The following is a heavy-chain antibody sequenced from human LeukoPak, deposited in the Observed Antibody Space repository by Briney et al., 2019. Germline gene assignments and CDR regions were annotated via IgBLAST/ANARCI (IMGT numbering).Heavy chain of an antibody. CDR2: ISSSGSTI. CDR1: GFTFSDYY. J-gene: IGHJ3*02. V-gene: IGHV3-11*04. Sequence: GGSLRLSCAASGFTFSDYYMSWIRQAPGKGLEWVSYISSSGSTIYYADSVKGRFTISRDNAKNSLYLQMNSLRAEDTAVYYRANGRYSYGYKNAFDIWGQGTMVTVSS. D-gene: IGHD5-18*01. CDR3: ANGRYSYGYKNAFDI.